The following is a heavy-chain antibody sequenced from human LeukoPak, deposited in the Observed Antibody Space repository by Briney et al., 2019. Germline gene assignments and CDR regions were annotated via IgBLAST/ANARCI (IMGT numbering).Heavy chain of an antibody. CDR3: AKAPRVGADYFDS. J-gene: IGHJ4*02. CDR2: INWNGGST. CDR1: GCTFGDYG. V-gene: IGHV3-20*04. D-gene: IGHD1-26*01. Sequence: PAGSLRLSCAASGCTFGDYGLSWVRQPPGKGLEWVSGINWNGGSTGYTDSVKGRFTTSRDNAKNSLYLQMNSLRAEDTALYYCAKAPRVGADYFDSWGQGTLVTVSS.